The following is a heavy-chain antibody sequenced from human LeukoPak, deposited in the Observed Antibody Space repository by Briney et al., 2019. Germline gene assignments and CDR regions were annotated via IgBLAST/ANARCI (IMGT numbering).Heavy chain of an antibody. D-gene: IGHD1-26*01. Sequence: SETLSLTCAVYGGSFSGYYWSWIRQPPGKGLEWIGEINHSGSTNYNPSLKSRVTISVDTSKNQFSLKLSSVTAADTAVYYCARHGTRYYYYYMDVWGKGTTVTISS. CDR2: INHSGST. V-gene: IGHV4-34*01. CDR1: GGSFSGYY. J-gene: IGHJ6*03. CDR3: ARHGTRYYYYYMDV.